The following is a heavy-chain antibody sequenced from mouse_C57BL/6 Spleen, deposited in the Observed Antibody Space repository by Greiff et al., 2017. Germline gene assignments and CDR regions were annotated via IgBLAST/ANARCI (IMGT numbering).Heavy chain of an antibody. Sequence: QVQLQQPGAELVKPGASVKLSCKASGYTFTSYWMHWVKQRPGQGLEWIGMIHPNSGSTNYNEKFKSKATLTADKSSSTAYMQRSSLTAEDSAVYDCARYDDWLDYWGQGTTVTVSS. CDR2: IHPNSGST. V-gene: IGHV1-64*01. J-gene: IGHJ2*01. CDR1: GYTFTSYW. CDR3: ARYDDWLDY. D-gene: IGHD2-13*01.